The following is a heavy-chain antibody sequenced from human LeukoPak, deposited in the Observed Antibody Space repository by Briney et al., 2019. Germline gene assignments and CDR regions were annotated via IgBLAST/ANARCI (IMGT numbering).Heavy chain of an antibody. CDR3: ARAERAVTPEEAFDI. J-gene: IGHJ3*02. V-gene: IGHV4-39*07. Sequence: SETLSLTCTVSGGSISSSYYYWGWIRQPPGKGLEWIGSIYYSGSTYYNPSLKSRVTISVDTSKNQFSLKLSSVTAADTAVYYCARAERAVTPEEAFDIWGQGTMVTVSS. CDR1: GGSISSSYYY. D-gene: IGHD4-17*01. CDR2: IYYSGST.